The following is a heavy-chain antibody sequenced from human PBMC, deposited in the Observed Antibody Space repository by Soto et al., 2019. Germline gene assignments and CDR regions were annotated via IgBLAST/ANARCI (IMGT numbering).Heavy chain of an antibody. V-gene: IGHV1-69*13. CDR3: ASSGEGDIVVLPAAIRRQARFDY. Sequence: SVKGSCKGSGGTFSSYAISWVRQAPGPGLEWMGGIIPIFGTANYAQKFQGRVTITADESTSTAYMELSSLRSEDTAVYYCASSGEGDIVVLPAAIRRQARFDYWGQGTLVTVSS. CDR1: GGTFSSYA. CDR2: IIPIFGTA. J-gene: IGHJ4*02. D-gene: IGHD2-2*02.